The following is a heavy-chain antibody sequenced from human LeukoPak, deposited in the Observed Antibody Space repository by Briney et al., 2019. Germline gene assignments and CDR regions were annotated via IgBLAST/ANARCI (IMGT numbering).Heavy chain of an antibody. V-gene: IGHV3-30-3*01. CDR3: ARRATVVRVGLYYYYGMDV. J-gene: IGHJ6*02. CDR1: GFTFSSYA. CDR2: IPYDGSNK. D-gene: IGHD4-23*01. Sequence: GGSLRLSYAASGFTFSSYAMRWVRQAPGKGLEWVAVIPYDGSNKYYADSMKGRFTISRDNSKNTLYLQMNSPRAEDTAVYYCARRATVVRVGLYYYYGMDVWGQGTTVTVSS.